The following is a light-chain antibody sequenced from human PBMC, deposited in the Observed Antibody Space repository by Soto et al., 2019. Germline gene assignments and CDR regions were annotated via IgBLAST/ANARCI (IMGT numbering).Light chain of an antibody. CDR2: GNS. J-gene: IGLJ3*02. V-gene: IGLV1-40*01. CDR3: QSYDTSLSVWV. Sequence: QSVLTQPPSVSGAPGQRVTISCTGGSSNIGTHYDVHWYQQLPGTAPKLLISGNSNRPSGVPDRFSGSKSGTSASLAITGLQPEDEADSYCQSYDTSLSVWVLGGGTKLTVL. CDR1: SSNIGTHYD.